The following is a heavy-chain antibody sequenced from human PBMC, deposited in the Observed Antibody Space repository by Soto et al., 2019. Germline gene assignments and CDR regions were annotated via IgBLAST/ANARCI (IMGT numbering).Heavy chain of an antibody. V-gene: IGHV4-39*01. D-gene: IGHD3-9*01. J-gene: IGHJ6*03. CDR2: IYYSGST. Sequence: SETLSLTCTVSGGSISSSSYYWGWIRQPLGKGLEWIGSIYYSGSTYYNPSLKSRVTISVDTSKNQFFLKLSSVTAADTAVYYCARRQPTFDWSMDVWGKGTTVTVSS. CDR1: GGSISSSSYY. CDR3: ARRQPTFDWSMDV.